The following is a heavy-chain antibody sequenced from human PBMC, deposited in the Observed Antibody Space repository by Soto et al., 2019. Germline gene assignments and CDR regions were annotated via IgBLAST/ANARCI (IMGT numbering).Heavy chain of an antibody. D-gene: IGHD4-17*01. Sequence: QVQLVESGGGVVQPGRSLRLSCAASGFTFSSYAMHWVRQAPGKGLEWVAVISYDGNNKYYADSVKGRFTISRDNSKNTLYLQMNRLRAEDTAVYYCARAPTTVTTAYYFDFWGQGPLVTVSS. V-gene: IGHV3-30-3*01. J-gene: IGHJ4*02. CDR3: ARAPTTVTTAYYFDF. CDR1: GFTFSSYA. CDR2: ISYDGNNK.